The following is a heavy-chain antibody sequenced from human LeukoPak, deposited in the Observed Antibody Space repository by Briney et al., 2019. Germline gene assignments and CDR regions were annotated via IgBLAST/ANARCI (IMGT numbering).Heavy chain of an antibody. Sequence: ASVKVSCKVSGYTLTELSMHWVRQAPGKGLEWMGGFDPEDGETIYAQKFQGRVTMTEDTSTDTAYMELSSLRSEDTAVYYCATPVVPAAITDDAFDIWGQGTMVTVSS. V-gene: IGHV1-24*01. CDR3: ATPVVPAAITDDAFDI. CDR2: FDPEDGET. CDR1: GYTLTELS. J-gene: IGHJ3*02. D-gene: IGHD2-2*01.